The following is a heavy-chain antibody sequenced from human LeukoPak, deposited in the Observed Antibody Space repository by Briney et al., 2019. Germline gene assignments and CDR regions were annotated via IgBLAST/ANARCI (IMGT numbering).Heavy chain of an antibody. V-gene: IGHV4-30-2*06. CDR1: GGSISSPSYS. Sequence: SETLSLTCTVSGGSISSPSYSWSWIRQSAGKGLEWIGYISHTGGTLDNPSLTSRVTMSLDRSRSQFSLRLSSVTAADTAVYYRARGAQFYYDTSGYFDYWGQGILVTVSS. J-gene: IGHJ4*02. CDR3: ARGAQFYYDTSGYFDY. D-gene: IGHD3-22*01. CDR2: ISHTGGT.